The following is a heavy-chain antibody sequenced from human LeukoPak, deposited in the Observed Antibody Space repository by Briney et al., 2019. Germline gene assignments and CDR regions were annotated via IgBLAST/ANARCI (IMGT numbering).Heavy chain of an antibody. CDR3: ARPSIAAAGTYYYYYYMDV. CDR2: INPNSGNT. V-gene: IGHV1-18*04. J-gene: IGHJ6*03. D-gene: IGHD6-13*01. Sequence: ASVKVSCKASGYTFTGYYMHWVRQAPGQGLEWMGWINPNSGNTNYAQKLQGRVTMTTDTSTSTAYMELRSLRSDDTAVYYCARPSIAAAGTYYYYYYMDVWGKGTTVTVSS. CDR1: GYTFTGYY.